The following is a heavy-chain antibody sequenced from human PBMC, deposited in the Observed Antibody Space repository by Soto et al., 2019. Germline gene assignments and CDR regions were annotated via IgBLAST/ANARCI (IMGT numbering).Heavy chain of an antibody. J-gene: IGHJ3*02. Sequence: EVQLVESGGGLVKPGGSLRLSCAASGFTSSDYYINWVRQAPGKGLEWVSSISSSSSDIYYADSVKGRFTVSRDNAKNSLSLQMNSLRAEETAVYYCAREIRYCGGGSCYTVGAFDIWGQGTMVTVSS. CDR1: GFTSSDYY. D-gene: IGHD2-15*01. V-gene: IGHV3-21*01. CDR2: ISSSSSDI. CDR3: AREIRYCGGGSCYTVGAFDI.